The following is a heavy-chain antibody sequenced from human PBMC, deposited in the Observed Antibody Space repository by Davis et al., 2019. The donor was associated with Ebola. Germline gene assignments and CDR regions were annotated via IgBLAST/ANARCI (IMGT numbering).Heavy chain of an antibody. D-gene: IGHD2-15*01. CDR2: INHSGST. CDR1: GGSFSGYY. Sequence: PSETLSLTCAVYGGSFSGYYWSWIRQPPGKGREWIGEINHSGSTNYNPSLKSRVTISVDTSKNQFSLKLSSVTAADTAVYYCARWEIGSGGSEPASHLDYWGQGTLVTVSS. CDR3: ARWEIGSGGSEPASHLDY. J-gene: IGHJ4*02. V-gene: IGHV4-34*01.